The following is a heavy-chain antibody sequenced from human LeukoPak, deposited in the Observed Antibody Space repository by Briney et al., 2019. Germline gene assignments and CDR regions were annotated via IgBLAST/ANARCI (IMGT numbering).Heavy chain of an antibody. Sequence: SGGSLRLSCAASGFTFSSYSMNWVRQAPGKGLEWVSSISSSSSYIYYADSVKGRFTISRDNAKNSLYLQMNSLRAEDTAVYYCAREEEGYYYYYMDVWGKGTRSPSP. CDR3: AREEEGYYYYYMDV. V-gene: IGHV3-21*01. J-gene: IGHJ6*03. CDR2: ISSSSSYI. CDR1: GFTFSSYS.